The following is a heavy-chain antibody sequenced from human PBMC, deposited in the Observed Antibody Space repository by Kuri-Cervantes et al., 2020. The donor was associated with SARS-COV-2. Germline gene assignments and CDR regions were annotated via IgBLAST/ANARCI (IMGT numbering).Heavy chain of an antibody. CDR2: IYYSGAT. J-gene: IGHJ3*02. Sequence: SETLSLTCDVSGGSIGGGHWWNWVRQSPEKGLEWIGDIYYSGATNFNPSLKSRVTISVDTSRSQFSLNLRSVTAADTAVYYCARSTPFRRPVVISQGGAFDIWGQGTMATVSS. V-gene: IGHV4-4*02. D-gene: IGHD3-22*01. CDR1: GGSIGGGHW. CDR3: ARSTPFRRPVVISQGGAFDI.